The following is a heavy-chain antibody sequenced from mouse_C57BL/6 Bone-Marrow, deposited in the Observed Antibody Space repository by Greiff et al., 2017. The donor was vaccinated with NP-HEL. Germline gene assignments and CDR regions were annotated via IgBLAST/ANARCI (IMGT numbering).Heavy chain of an antibody. CDR2: INYDGSST. V-gene: IGHV5-16*01. J-gene: IGHJ4*01. CDR1: GFTFSDYY. Sequence: EVHLVESEEGLVQPGSSMKLSCTTSGFTFSDYYMAWVRQVPEKGLDWVANINYDGSSTYYLDSLKSRFIISRDNAKNILYLQMSSLKSEDTATYYCAREGGLRRRTYAMDYWGQGTSVTVSS. CDR3: AREGGLRRRTYAMDY. D-gene: IGHD2-4*01.